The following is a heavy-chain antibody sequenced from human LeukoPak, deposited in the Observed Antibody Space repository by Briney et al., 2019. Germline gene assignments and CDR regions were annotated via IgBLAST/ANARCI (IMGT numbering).Heavy chain of an antibody. J-gene: IGHJ6*03. D-gene: IGHD6-25*01. CDR3: ARASGSAYYYYMDV. CDR1: GGSISSGDYC. CDR2: ICYSGST. V-gene: IGHV4-30-4*08. Sequence: SETLSLTCTVSGGSISSGDYCWGWIRQPPGKGLEWIGYICYSGSTFYNPSLKSRVTVSADTSKNHFSLKLNSVTAADTAVYYCARASGSAYYYYMDVWGKGTTVTVSS.